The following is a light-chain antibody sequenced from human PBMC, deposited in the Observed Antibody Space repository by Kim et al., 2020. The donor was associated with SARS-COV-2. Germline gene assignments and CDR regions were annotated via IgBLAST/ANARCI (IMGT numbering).Light chain of an antibody. J-gene: IGKJ4*01. CDR1: QDISSY. CDR2: DTS. CDR3: QQYNSLPLT. V-gene: IGKV1-33*01. Sequence: ASVRDRVIISCQASQDISSYLNWGQQKPGKPPNLLIYDTSILETGVPTRFSGSGSGTNFTFTISSLQPEDIATYYCQQYNSLPLTFGGGTKVDIK.